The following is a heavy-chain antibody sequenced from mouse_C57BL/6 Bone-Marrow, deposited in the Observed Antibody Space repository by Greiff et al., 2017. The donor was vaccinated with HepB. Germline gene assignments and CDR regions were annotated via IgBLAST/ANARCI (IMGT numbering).Heavy chain of an antibody. V-gene: IGHV1-5*01. Sequence: VQLQQSGTVLARPGASVKMSCKTSGYTFTSYWMHWVKQRPGQGLEWIGAIYPGNSDTSYNQKFKGKAKLTAVTSASTAYMELSSLTNEDSAVYYCTRSAITTVPRYFDVWGTGTTVTVSS. CDR2: IYPGNSDT. D-gene: IGHD1-1*01. CDR3: TRSAITTVPRYFDV. J-gene: IGHJ1*03. CDR1: GYTFTSYW.